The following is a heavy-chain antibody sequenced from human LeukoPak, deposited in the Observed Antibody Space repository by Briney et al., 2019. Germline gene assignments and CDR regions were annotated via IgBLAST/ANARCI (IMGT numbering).Heavy chain of an antibody. J-gene: IGHJ4*02. CDR3: ARGYGSGSYYSEVWGYYFDY. CDR2: IYYSGST. CDR1: GGSISSGGYY. Sequence: SQTLSLTCTVSGGSISSGGYYWSWIRQHPGKGLEWIGYIYYSGSTYYNPSLKSRVTISVDTSKNQFSLKLSSVTAADTAVYYCARGYGSGSYYSEVWGYYFDYWGQGTLVTVSS. D-gene: IGHD3-10*01. V-gene: IGHV4-31*03.